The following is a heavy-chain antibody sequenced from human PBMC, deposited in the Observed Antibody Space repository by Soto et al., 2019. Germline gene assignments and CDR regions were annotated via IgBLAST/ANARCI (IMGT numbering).Heavy chain of an antibody. CDR2: ISYDGSNK. CDR1: GFTFSSYG. J-gene: IGHJ5*02. CDR3: AKDRRGMTTVRGWFDP. V-gene: IGHV3-30*18. Sequence: QVQLVESGGGVVQPGRSRRLSCAASGFTFSSYGMHWVRQAPGKGLEWVAVISYDGSNKYYADSVKGRFTISRDNSKNTLYLQMNSLRAEDTAVYYCAKDRRGMTTVRGWFDPWGQGTLVTVSS. D-gene: IGHD4-4*01.